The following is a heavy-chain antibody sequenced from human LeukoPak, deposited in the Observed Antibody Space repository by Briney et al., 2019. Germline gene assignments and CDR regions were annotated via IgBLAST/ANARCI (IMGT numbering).Heavy chain of an antibody. CDR2: IIPISDAR. D-gene: IGHD3-3*01. V-gene: IGHV1-69*15. J-gene: IGHJ5*02. CDR1: GGTFNYG. CDR3: AKKFWSGIYAPSNWLDP. Sequence: SVKVSCKASGGTFNYGISWVRQAPGQGLEWMGTIIPISDARDYAQKFQGRVTITADESTSSAYMELSSLRSEDTAVYYCAKKFWSGIYAPSNWLDPWGQGTLVTVSS.